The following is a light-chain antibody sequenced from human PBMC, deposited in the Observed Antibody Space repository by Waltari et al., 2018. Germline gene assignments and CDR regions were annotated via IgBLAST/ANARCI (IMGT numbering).Light chain of an antibody. J-gene: IGKJ4*01. CDR2: GAS. CDR3: QQYGSSPPDT. Sequence: EIVLTQSPGTLSLSPGDGATLPCRASQSVNSYLAWYQQKPGQAPRLLIYGASTRATGIPDRFSGSGSGTDFTLTITRLEPEDFAVYYCQQYGSSPPDTFGGGTKVEIE. V-gene: IGKV3-20*01. CDR1: QSVNSY.